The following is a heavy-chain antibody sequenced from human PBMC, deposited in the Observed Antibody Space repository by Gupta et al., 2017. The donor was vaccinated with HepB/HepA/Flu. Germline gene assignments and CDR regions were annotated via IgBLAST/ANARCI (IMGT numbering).Heavy chain of an antibody. V-gene: IGHV3-48*02. Sequence: EVQLVDSGGGLVQPGGSLRLSCAASGFTFSNYNMNWVRQAPGKGLEWVSYISSSSSTIYYADSVKGRFTISRDNAKNSLYLQMNSLRDEDTAVYYCAREGFVGGYNWFDPWGQGTLVTVSS. CDR3: AREGFVGGYNWFDP. D-gene: IGHD3-10*01. CDR1: GFTFSNYN. J-gene: IGHJ5*02. CDR2: ISSSSSTI.